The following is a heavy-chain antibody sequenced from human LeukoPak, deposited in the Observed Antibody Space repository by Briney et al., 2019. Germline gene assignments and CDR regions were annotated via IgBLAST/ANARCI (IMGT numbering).Heavy chain of an antibody. CDR1: GFTFSSYA. D-gene: IGHD3-10*01. CDR3: ANRGDYYYYGMDV. CDR2: ISGSGGST. Sequence: GGSLRLSCAASGFTFSSYAMSWVRQAPGKGLEWVSAISGSGGSTYYADSVKSRFTISRDNSKNTLYLQMNSLRAEDTAVYYCANRGDYYYYGMDVWGQGTTVTVSS. V-gene: IGHV3-23*01. J-gene: IGHJ6*02.